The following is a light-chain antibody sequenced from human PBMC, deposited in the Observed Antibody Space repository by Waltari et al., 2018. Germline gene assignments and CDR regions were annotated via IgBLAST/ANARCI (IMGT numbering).Light chain of an antibody. CDR2: GNI. J-gene: IGLJ3*02. Sequence: QSVLTQPPSVSGAPGQRVTISCTGSSSNIRAGYDVPWYQQLPGTAPKLLIYGNINRPSGVPDRFSGSQSGTSPSLAITGLLAEDEGDYYCQSYDRSLSGWVFGGGTKLTVL. CDR1: SSNIRAGYD. CDR3: QSYDRSLSGWV. V-gene: IGLV1-40*01.